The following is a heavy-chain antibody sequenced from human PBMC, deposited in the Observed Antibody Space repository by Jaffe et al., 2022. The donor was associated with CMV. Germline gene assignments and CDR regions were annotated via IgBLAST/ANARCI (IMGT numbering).Heavy chain of an antibody. Sequence: EMQLLESGGDLVQPGGSLRLSCAASGFTFSSYVMSWVRQAPGKGLEWVSTITESGGDTYYADSVKGRFTISRDDSKSTLYLQMNSLRAEDTAVYHCTKKALAVGSPALYFDYWGQGTLVTVSS. J-gene: IGHJ4*02. CDR2: ITESGGDT. CDR1: GFTFSSYV. D-gene: IGHD6-19*01. V-gene: IGHV3-23*01. CDR3: TKKALAVGSPALYFDY.